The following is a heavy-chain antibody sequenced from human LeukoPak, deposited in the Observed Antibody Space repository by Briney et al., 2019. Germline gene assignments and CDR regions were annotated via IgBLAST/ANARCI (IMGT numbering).Heavy chain of an antibody. D-gene: IGHD1-26*01. Sequence: PGGSLRLSCAASGFTFSSYSMNWVRQAPGKGLEWVSSISSSSYIYYADSVKGRFTISRDNAKNSLYLQMNSLRAEDTAVYYCARGELLLPFDYWGQGTLVTVSS. V-gene: IGHV3-21*01. CDR1: GFTFSSYS. CDR3: ARGELLLPFDY. CDR2: ISSSSYI. J-gene: IGHJ4*02.